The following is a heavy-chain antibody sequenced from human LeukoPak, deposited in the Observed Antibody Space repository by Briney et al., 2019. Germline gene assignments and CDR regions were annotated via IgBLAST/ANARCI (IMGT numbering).Heavy chain of an antibody. CDR1: GYTFTSFG. CDR2: INPNSGGT. D-gene: IGHD6-13*01. J-gene: IGHJ4*02. V-gene: IGHV1-2*02. CDR3: ASGIQEYSSSWYNDY. Sequence: ASAKVSCKASGYTFTSFGISWVRQASGQGLEWMGWINPNSGGTNYAQKFQGRVTMTRDTSISTAYMELSRLRSDDTAVYYCASGIQEYSSSWYNDYWGQGTLVTVSS.